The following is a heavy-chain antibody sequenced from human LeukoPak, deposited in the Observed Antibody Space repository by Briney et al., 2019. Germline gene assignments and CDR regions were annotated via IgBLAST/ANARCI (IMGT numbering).Heavy chain of an antibody. CDR1: GFTFRSYM. V-gene: IGHV3-7*01. D-gene: IGHD3-3*01. J-gene: IGHJ4*02. Sequence: GESLRLSCAASGFTFRSYMKTWVRQAPGKGLEWVANIKPDGGEKFYVDSVRGRFTISRDNDKNSLYLQMNSLRAEDTAVYYCASGSLWSGILGYWGQGTLVIVSS. CDR3: ASGSLWSGILGY. CDR2: IKPDGGEK.